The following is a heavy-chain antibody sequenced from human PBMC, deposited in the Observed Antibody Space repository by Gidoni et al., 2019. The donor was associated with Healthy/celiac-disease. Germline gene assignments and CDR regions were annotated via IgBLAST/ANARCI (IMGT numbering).Heavy chain of an antibody. Sequence: EVQLLYAGGGLVQPGGSLRLSCAASGSTFSSYAMSWVPQAPGKGLEWVSAIRGSGGSTYYADSVKGRFTISRDNAKNALYLQMNSLSAEDTAVYYCAKDSSGYSSPFEYWGQGTLVTVSS. CDR3: AKDSSGYSSPFEY. J-gene: IGHJ4*02. V-gene: IGHV3-23*01. CDR2: IRGSGGST. CDR1: GSTFSSYA. D-gene: IGHD3-22*01.